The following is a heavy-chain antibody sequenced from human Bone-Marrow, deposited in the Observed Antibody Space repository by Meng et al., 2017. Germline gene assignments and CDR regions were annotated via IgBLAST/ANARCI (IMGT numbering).Heavy chain of an antibody. CDR1: GGSISSGSYY. J-gene: IGHJ4*02. CDR3: ARELRNGSGSYSPDY. CDR2: IYTSGST. V-gene: IGHV4-61*02. D-gene: IGHD3-10*01. Sequence: SGPVQVKPSQPLSLTCPVSGGSISSGSYYWSWIRQPAGKGLEWIGRIYTSGSTNYNPSLKSRVTISVDTSKNQFSLKLSSVTAADTAVYYCARELRNGSGSYSPDYWGQGTLVTVSS.